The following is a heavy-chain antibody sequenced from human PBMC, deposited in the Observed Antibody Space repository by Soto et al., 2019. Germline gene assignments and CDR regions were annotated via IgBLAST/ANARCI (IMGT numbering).Heavy chain of an antibody. CDR3: AKDKWLNSGADWYFDL. D-gene: IGHD3-22*01. Sequence: EVQLLESGGGLVQPGGSPRLSCAASGFTFSSYAMSWVRQAPGKGLEWVSAISGSGGSTYYADSVKGRFTISRDNSKNTLYLQMNSLRAEDTAVYYCAKDKWLNSGADWYFDLWGRGTLVTVSS. CDR2: ISGSGGST. CDR1: GFTFSSYA. J-gene: IGHJ2*01. V-gene: IGHV3-23*01.